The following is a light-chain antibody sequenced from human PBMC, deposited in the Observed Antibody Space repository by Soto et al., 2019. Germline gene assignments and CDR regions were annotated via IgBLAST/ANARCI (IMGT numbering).Light chain of an antibody. Sequence: QSVVTQPPSASGALGQRVTISCTGSSSNIGAGYDVHWYQQFPGRAPRLLIFGNNNRPSGVPDRFSGSKSGTSASLDISGLQADDEADYHCQSFDTRLNSVVFGGGTKLTVL. J-gene: IGLJ2*01. CDR2: GNN. CDR3: QSFDTRLNSVV. V-gene: IGLV1-40*01. CDR1: SSNIGAGYD.